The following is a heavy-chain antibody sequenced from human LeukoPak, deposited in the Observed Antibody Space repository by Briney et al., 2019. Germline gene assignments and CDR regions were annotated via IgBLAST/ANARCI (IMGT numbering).Heavy chain of an antibody. D-gene: IGHD5-18*01. J-gene: IGHJ4*02. CDR3: ARDRGGYSYGFDY. Sequence: GGSLRLSCAASGFTFSSYAMHWVRQAPGKGLEWVAVISYDGSNKYYADFVKGRFTISRDNSKNTLYLQMNSLRAEDTAVYYCARDRGGYSYGFDYWGQGTLVTVSP. CDR2: ISYDGSNK. V-gene: IGHV3-30-3*01. CDR1: GFTFSSYA.